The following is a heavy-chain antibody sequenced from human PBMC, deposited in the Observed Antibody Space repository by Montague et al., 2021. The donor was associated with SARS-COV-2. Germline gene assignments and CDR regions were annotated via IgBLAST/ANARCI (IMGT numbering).Heavy chain of an antibody. CDR1: GFSLNTSGEG. CDR2: IYWDDDK. J-gene: IGHJ5*02. CDR3: ARYGDYGSWFDP. V-gene: IGHV2-5*02. D-gene: IGHD4-17*01. Sequence: PALVKPTQTLTLTCPFSGFSLNTSGEGVGWVRQPPGKALEWLALIYWDDDKRYSPSLKSISTISKDTTKNEVVLTVANMDPVDTATYYCARYGDYGSWFDPWGQGTLVTVSS.